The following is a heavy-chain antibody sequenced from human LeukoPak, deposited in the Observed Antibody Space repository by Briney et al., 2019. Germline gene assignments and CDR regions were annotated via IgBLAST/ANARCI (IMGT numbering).Heavy chain of an antibody. D-gene: IGHD5-12*01. CDR3: ARDMRYSGYDFFHWFDP. V-gene: IGHV4-59*01. Sequence: SETLSLTCAVYGGSFSGYYWSWIRQPPGKGLEWIGYIYYSGSTNYNPSLKSRVTISVDTSKNQFSLKLSSVTAADTAVYYCARDMRYSGYDFFHWFDPWGQGTLVTVSS. J-gene: IGHJ5*02. CDR1: GGSFSGYY. CDR2: IYYSGST.